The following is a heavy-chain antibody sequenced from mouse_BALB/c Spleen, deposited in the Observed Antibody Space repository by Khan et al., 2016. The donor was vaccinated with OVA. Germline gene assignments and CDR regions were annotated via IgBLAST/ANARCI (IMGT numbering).Heavy chain of an antibody. CDR3: ARTTRIKY. Sequence: EVKLLESGPGLVKPSQSLSLTCTVTGYSITSGYGWNWLRQFPGNQLEWMGFISYSGSTNYTPPLNSRISITRDTSKNQFFLQLNSVTTEDTATYYCARTTRIKYWGQGTTLTVSS. CDR2: ISYSGST. CDR1: GYSITSGYG. J-gene: IGHJ2*01. D-gene: IGHD2-12*01. V-gene: IGHV3-2*02.